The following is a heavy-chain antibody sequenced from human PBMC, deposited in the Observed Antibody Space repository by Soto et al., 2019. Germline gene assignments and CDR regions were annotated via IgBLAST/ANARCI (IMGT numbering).Heavy chain of an antibody. CDR3: ARRSVMPTVVTSPRHYGMDV. J-gene: IGHJ6*02. D-gene: IGHD4-17*01. CDR2: IIPIFGTA. V-gene: IGHV1-69*12. Sequence: QVQLVQSGAEVKKPGSSVKVSCKASGGTFSSYAISWVRQAPGQGLEWMGGIIPIFGTANYAQKFQGRVTIPEDESTSTVYMEMSILRYEDTAVYYCARRSVMPTVVTSPRHYGMDVWGQGTTVTVSS. CDR1: GGTFSSYA.